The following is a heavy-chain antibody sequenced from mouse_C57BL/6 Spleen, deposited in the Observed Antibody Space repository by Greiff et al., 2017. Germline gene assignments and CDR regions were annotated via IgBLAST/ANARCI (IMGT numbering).Heavy chain of an antibody. D-gene: IGHD1-1*01. J-gene: IGHJ2*01. CDR1: GYTFTSYW. CDR3: AREYYGSSYYFYY. V-gene: IGHV1-69*01. Sequence: QVQLQQPGAELVMPGASVKLSCKASGYTFTSYWMHWVKQRPGQGLEWIGEIDPSDSYTNYNQKFKGKSTLTVDKSSSTAYMQLSRLTSENSAVYYCAREYYGSSYYFYYCGEGTTLTVSS. CDR2: IDPSDSYT.